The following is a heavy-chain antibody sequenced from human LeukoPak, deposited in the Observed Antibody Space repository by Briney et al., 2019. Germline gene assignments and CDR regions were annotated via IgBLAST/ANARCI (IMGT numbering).Heavy chain of an antibody. Sequence: PGGSLRLSCAASGFTFDDYGMSWVRQAPGKGLEWVSGINWNGGSTGYADSVKGRFTISRDNAKNSLYLQMNSLRAEDTAWYYCARAVGSEYAFDIWGQGTMVTVSS. D-gene: IGHD2-15*01. CDR2: INWNGGST. V-gene: IGHV3-20*04. CDR3: ARAVGSEYAFDI. J-gene: IGHJ3*02. CDR1: GFTFDDYG.